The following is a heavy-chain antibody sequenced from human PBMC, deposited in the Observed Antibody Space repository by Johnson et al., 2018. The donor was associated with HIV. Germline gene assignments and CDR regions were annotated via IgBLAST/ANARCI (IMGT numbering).Heavy chain of an antibody. CDR1: GFTFSSYG. J-gene: IGHJ3*02. CDR2: IWYDGSNK. Sequence: QVQLVESGGGVVQPGRSLRLSCVASGFTFSSYGMHWVRQAPGKGLEWVAVIWYDGSNKYYADSMEGRFTISRDNSKSTLYLQMNSLRVEDTAVYYCAKSPGKDYGGAFDIWGQGTMVTVSS. D-gene: IGHD4-23*01. CDR3: AKSPGKDYGGAFDI. V-gene: IGHV3-33*06.